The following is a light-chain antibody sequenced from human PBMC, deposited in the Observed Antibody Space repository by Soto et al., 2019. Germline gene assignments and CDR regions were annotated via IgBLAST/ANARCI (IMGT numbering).Light chain of an antibody. Sequence: AIRMTQSPSSFSASTGDRVTITCRASQGISSYLAWYQQKPGKAHKLLIYAASTLQSGVPSRFSGSGSGTDFTLTISCLQSEDFATYCCQQYYSYPWMFGQGTKVEIK. J-gene: IGKJ1*01. CDR2: AAS. V-gene: IGKV1-8*01. CDR1: QGISSY. CDR3: QQYYSYPWM.